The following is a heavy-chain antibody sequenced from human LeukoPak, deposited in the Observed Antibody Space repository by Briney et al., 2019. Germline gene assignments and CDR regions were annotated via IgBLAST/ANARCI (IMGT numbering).Heavy chain of an antibody. J-gene: IGHJ4*02. Sequence: GGSLRLSCAASGFTFSACAVTWVRQAPGKGLEWVSAISNSGGSTYYADSVKGRFTISRDNSKNTLYLLMNSLRAEDTAVYYCAKIYDSSGYYCYFDYWGQGTLVTVSS. CDR2: ISNSGGST. D-gene: IGHD3-22*01. V-gene: IGHV3-23*01. CDR3: AKIYDSSGYYCYFDY. CDR1: GFTFSACA.